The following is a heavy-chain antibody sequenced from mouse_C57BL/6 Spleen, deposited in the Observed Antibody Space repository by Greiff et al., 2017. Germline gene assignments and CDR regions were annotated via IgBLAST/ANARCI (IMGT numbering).Heavy chain of an antibody. CDR1: GFSLTSYG. CDR3: ARDLGNDWYFDV. CDR2: IWSGGST. D-gene: IGHD4-1*01. V-gene: IGHV2-2*01. J-gene: IGHJ1*03. Sequence: QVQLQQSGPGLVQPSQSLSITCTVSGFSLTSYGVHWVRQSPGKGLAWLGVIWSGGSTDYNAAFISRLSISKDNSKSQVFFKMNSLQADDTAIYYCARDLGNDWYFDVWGTGTTVTVSS.